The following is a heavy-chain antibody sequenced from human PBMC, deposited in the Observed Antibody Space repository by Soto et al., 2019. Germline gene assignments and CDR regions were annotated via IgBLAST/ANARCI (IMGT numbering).Heavy chain of an antibody. J-gene: IGHJ6*02. CDR2: MNPNSGNT. Sequence: QVQLVQSGAEVKKPGASVKVSGKASGYTFTSYDINGVRQATGQGLEWMGWMNPNSGNTGYAQKFQGRVTMTRNTSISTAYMELSSLRSEDTAVYYCARWPDGYYYYGMDVWGQGTTVTVSS. CDR1: GYTFTSYD. CDR3: ARWPDGYYYYGMDV. V-gene: IGHV1-8*01.